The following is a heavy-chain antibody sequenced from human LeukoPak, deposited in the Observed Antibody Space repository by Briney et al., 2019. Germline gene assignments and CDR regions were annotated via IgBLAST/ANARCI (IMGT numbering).Heavy chain of an antibody. V-gene: IGHV3-23*01. CDR1: GFTFINYA. J-gene: IGHJ4*02. CDR2: ISGSDGST. D-gene: IGHD3-22*01. Sequence: PGGSLRLSCAASGFTFINYAMNWVRQAPGKGLEWVSGISGSDGSTYYAESVKGRFTISRDNSKNTLYLQMNSLRAEDTAVYYCAKDGYDGSGAYIDYWGQGTLVTVPS. CDR3: AKDGYDGSGAYIDY.